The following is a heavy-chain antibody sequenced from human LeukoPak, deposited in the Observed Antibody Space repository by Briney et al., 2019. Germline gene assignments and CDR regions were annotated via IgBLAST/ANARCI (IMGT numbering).Heavy chain of an antibody. J-gene: IGHJ4*02. CDR1: GFRFITYW. V-gene: IGHV3-30-3*01. CDR3: ARGPTDRYSSSWSLTRPDDYFDY. CDR2: VSFDGNNK. D-gene: IGHD6-13*01. Sequence: PGGSLRLSCAASGFRFITYWMYWVRQAPGKGLEWVAVVSFDGNNKYYADSVKGRFTGSRDNSKNTLYLEMNSLRPEDTAVYYCARGPTDRYSSSWSLTRPDDYFDYWGQGTLVTVSA.